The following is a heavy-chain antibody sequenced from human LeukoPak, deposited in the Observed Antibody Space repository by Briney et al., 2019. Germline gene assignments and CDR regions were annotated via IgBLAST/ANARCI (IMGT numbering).Heavy chain of an antibody. J-gene: IGHJ5*02. Sequence: SETLSLTCAVNGGSFSGYYWSWIRQPPGKGLEWIGEINHSGSTNYNPSLKSRVTISVDTSKNQFSLKLSSVTAADTAVYYCARTPHYYGSGSYYRYNWFDPWGQGTLVTVSS. CDR1: GGSFSGYY. V-gene: IGHV4-34*01. CDR2: INHSGST. D-gene: IGHD3-10*01. CDR3: ARTPHYYGSGSYYRYNWFDP.